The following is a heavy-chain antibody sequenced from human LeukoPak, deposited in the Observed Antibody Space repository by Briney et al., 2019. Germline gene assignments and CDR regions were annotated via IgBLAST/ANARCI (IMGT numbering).Heavy chain of an antibody. Sequence: GGSLRLSCAASGFTFSSHSLNWVRQAPGKGLEWVSSISSSSSDIYYAVSVKGRFTISRDNAKNSLYLQMNSLRAEDTAVYFCARDSRTTGTTSGYFDNWGQGTLVTVSS. D-gene: IGHD1-1*01. CDR3: ARDSRTTGTTSGYFDN. V-gene: IGHV3-21*01. CDR2: ISSSSSDI. CDR1: GFTFSSHS. J-gene: IGHJ4*02.